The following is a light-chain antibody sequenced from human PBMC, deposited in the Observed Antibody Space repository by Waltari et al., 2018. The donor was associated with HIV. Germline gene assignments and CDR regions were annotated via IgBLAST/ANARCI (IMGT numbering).Light chain of an antibody. CDR3: STWQDGLNGVL. J-gene: IGLJ2*01. CDR1: SSNIGDIT. Sequence: QSVLTQPPSASGTFGQRVAISCSGRSSNIGDITVNWYQQVPGAAPKLLIYNDEQRPPGVPERFSGSKSGTSASLAINGLQSEDEGTYYCSTWQDGLNGVLFGGGTELAVL. CDR2: NDE. V-gene: IGLV1-44*01.